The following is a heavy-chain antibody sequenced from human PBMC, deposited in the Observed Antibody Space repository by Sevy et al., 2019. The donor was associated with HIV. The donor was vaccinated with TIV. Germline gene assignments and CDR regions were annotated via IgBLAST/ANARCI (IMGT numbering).Heavy chain of an antibody. CDR1: GFTFSSYW. V-gene: IGHV3-74*01. J-gene: IGHJ4*02. CDR2: INSDGSST. Sequence: GGSLRLSCAASGFTFSSYWMHWVRQAPGKGLVWVSRINSDGSSTSYADSVKGRFTSSRDNAKNTLYLQMNSLRAEDTAVYYCARDARYDFWSGYYGAFDYWGQGTLVTVSS. D-gene: IGHD3-3*01. CDR3: ARDARYDFWSGYYGAFDY.